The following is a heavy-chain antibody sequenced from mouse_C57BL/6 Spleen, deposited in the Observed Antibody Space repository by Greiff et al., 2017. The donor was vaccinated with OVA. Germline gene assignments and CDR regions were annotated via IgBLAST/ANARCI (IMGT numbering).Heavy chain of an antibody. CDR2: IYPGDGDT. Sequence: VQLQQSGPELVKPGASVKISCKASGYAFSSSWMNWVKQRPGKGLEWIGRIYPGDGDTNYNGKFKGKATLTADKSSSTAYMQLSSLTSEDSAVYFCARLGYYGSSPAWFAYWGQGTLVTVSA. V-gene: IGHV1-82*01. D-gene: IGHD1-1*01. CDR1: GYAFSSSW. CDR3: ARLGYYGSSPAWFAY. J-gene: IGHJ3*01.